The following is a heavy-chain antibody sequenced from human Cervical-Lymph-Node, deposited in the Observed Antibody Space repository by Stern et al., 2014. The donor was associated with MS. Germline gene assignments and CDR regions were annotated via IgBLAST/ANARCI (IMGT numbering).Heavy chain of an antibody. CDR3: IKDLFPVGPNYGMDV. CDR2: ITWDAGDT. D-gene: IGHD3-3*01. Sequence: EVQLVQSGGVVVQPGGSLRLSCAASGFTFDDYTMHWVRRPPGKGLEWVSLITWDAGDTYYADSVKGRFTISRDHSKNSLYLQMNSLRTEDTALYYCIKDLFPVGPNYGMDVWGQGTTVTVSS. CDR1: GFTFDDYT. J-gene: IGHJ6*02. V-gene: IGHV3-43*01.